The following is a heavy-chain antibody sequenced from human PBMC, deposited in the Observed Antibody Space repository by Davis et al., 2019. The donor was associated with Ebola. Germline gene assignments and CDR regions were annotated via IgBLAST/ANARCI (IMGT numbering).Heavy chain of an antibody. CDR1: GYTFTSYY. CDR3: ASQLGYCSGGSCYPDYYYYGMDV. CDR2: INPSGGST. Sequence: ASVKVSCKASGYTFTSYYMHWVRQAPGQGLEWMGIINPSGGSTSYAQKLQGRVTMTTDTSTSTAYMELRSLRSDDTAVYYCASQLGYCSGGSCYPDYYYYGMDVWGQGTTVTVSS. V-gene: IGHV1-46*01. D-gene: IGHD2-15*01. J-gene: IGHJ6*02.